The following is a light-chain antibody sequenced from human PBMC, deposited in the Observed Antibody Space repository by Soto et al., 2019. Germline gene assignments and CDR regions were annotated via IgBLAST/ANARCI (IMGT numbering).Light chain of an antibody. J-gene: IGLJ3*02. CDR1: SSDIGGYKY. Sequence: QSALTQPASVSGSLGQSMTISCTGTSSDIGGYKYVSWYQQHPGKAPKLIIFEVSNRPSGVSDRFSGSNSGNTASLTISGLQAEDEADYYCTSYSRYRVLVFGGGTKVTVL. CDR2: EVS. V-gene: IGLV2-14*01. CDR3: TSYSRYRVLV.